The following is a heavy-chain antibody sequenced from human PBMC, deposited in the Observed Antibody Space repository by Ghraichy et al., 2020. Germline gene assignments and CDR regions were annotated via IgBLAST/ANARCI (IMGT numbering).Heavy chain of an antibody. CDR3: TRLTSVAAAGMDV. J-gene: IGHJ6*02. D-gene: IGHD6-6*01. Sequence: WVGRIRSKANSYATAYAASVKGRFTISRDDSKNTAYLQMNSLKTEDTAVYYCTRLTSVAAAGMDVWGHGTKVTASS. V-gene: IGHV3-73*01. CDR2: IRSKANSYAT.